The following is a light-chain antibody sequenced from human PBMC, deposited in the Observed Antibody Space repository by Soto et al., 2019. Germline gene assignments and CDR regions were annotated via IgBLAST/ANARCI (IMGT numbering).Light chain of an antibody. CDR2: EVN. Sequence: QSVLSQPASVSASPGQSITISCSGISSDVGDNNYVSWYQQHPGKAPKLIIYEVNNRPSGVSNRFSGSKSGNTASLSISGLQAEDEADYYCGSFTSTSTLYVFGTGTKVTVL. CDR1: SSDVGDNNY. CDR3: GSFTSTSTLYV. V-gene: IGLV2-14*01. J-gene: IGLJ1*01.